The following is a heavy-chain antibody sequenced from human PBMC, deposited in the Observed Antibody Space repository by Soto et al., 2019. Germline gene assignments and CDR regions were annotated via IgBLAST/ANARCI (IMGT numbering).Heavy chain of an antibody. CDR2: MNEDGSEV. CDR3: ARDVSFDYPT. Sequence: EVQLVESGGALVQPGGSLRISCVVSGFNFRGYWMSWVRQAPGKGLEWVATMNEDGSEVYYVVSVKGRFTISRDNDKNSLHLQMNYVSAEDTAVYFCARDVSFDYPTWGQGTLVTVSS. J-gene: IGHJ5*02. CDR1: GFNFRGYW. V-gene: IGHV3-7*01. D-gene: IGHD5-12*01.